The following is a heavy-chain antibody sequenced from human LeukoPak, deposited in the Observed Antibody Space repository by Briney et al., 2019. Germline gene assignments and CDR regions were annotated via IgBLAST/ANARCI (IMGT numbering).Heavy chain of an antibody. CDR1: GTLSGYE. J-gene: IGHJ4*02. Sequence: GGSLRLSCTASGTLSGYEMNWVRQAPGKGLEWVSYMSGTSSTISYADSVKGRFTISRDNAKNSLYLQMNSLRAEDTAIYYCARNLGGPTWYYLDYWGQGTLVTVSS. V-gene: IGHV3-48*03. CDR2: MSGTSSTI. D-gene: IGHD3-3*01. CDR3: ARNLGGPTWYYLDY.